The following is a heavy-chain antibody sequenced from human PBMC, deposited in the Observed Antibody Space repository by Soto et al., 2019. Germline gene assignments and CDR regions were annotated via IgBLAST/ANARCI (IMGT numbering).Heavy chain of an antibody. CDR2: ISAYNGNT. J-gene: IGHJ4*02. CDR1: GYTFTSYG. CDR3: ARDLPYIVVVVAASPFDY. V-gene: IGHV1-18*01. Sequence: XXVKVSCKASGYTFTSYGISWVRHAPGQGLEWMGWISAYNGNTNYAQKLQGRVTMTTDTSTSTAYMELRSLRSDDTDVYYCARDLPYIVVVVAASPFDYWGQGTQVTVSS. D-gene: IGHD2-15*01.